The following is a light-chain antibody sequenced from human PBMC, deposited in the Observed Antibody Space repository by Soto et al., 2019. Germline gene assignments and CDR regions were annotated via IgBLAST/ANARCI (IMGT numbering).Light chain of an antibody. J-gene: IGKJ4*01. V-gene: IGKV1-9*01. CDR1: LGISGY. CDR2: SAS. Sequence: DIQLTQSPSFLSASVGDRVTMTCRASLGISGYLAWYQQKPGKVPRLLIYSASSLQSGVPSRFSSSGSGTEFTLTISSLQPEDFASYYCQQLDRYPFTFGGGTKVEI. CDR3: QQLDRYPFT.